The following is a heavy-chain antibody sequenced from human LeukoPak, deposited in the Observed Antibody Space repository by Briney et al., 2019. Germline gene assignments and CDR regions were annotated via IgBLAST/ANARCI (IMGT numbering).Heavy chain of an antibody. CDR3: ALLAVASDFDY. D-gene: IGHD6-19*01. CDR1: GFPFSIYE. Sequence: PGGSLRLSCAVSGFPFSIYEMNWVRQALGKGLEWVSNIHSSGTIKYYADSVKGRFSISRDNAKSSLYLQMNSLRVEDTAVYYCALLAVASDFDYWGQGALVTVSS. V-gene: IGHV3-48*03. CDR2: IHSSGTIK. J-gene: IGHJ4*02.